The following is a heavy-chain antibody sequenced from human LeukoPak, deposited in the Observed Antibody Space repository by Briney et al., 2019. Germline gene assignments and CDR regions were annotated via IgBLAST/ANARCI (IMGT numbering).Heavy chain of an antibody. CDR2: IYYSGST. V-gene: IGHV4-38-2*02. Sequence: SETLSLTCTVSGYSISSGYYWSWIRQPPGKGLEWIGYIYYSGSTNYNPSLKSRVTISVDTSKNQFSLKLSSVTAADTAVYYCARDVTYGDYEYDAFDIWGQGTMVTVSS. D-gene: IGHD4-17*01. J-gene: IGHJ3*02. CDR3: ARDVTYGDYEYDAFDI. CDR1: GYSISSGYY.